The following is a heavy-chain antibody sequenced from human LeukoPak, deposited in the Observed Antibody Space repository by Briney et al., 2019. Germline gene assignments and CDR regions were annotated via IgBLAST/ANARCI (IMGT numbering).Heavy chain of an antibody. CDR3: ARGRKMMYRGNNQSKYRNKGEYYFDY. CDR2: INHSGST. J-gene: IGHJ4*02. CDR1: GGSISSYY. Sequence: SSETLSLTCTVSGGSISSYYWSWIRQPLGKGLEWIGEINHSGSTNYNPSLKSRVTISVDTSKNQFSLKLSSVTAADTAVYYCARGRKMMYRGNNQSKYRNKGEYYFDYWGQGTLVTVSS. V-gene: IGHV4-34*01. D-gene: IGHD2/OR15-2a*01.